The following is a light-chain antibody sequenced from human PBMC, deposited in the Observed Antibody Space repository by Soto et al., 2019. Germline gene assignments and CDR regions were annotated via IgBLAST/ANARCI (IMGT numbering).Light chain of an antibody. CDR3: YSAADNNRV. J-gene: IGLJ2*01. CDR1: VLAKKY. CDR2: KDS. Sequence: SYELTQPSAVSVSPGQTAMITCSGDVLAKKYARWFQQKPGQAPVLVIYKDSERPSGIPERFSGFSSGTTVTLTISGAQVEDEADYYCYSAADNNRVFGGGTKLTVL. V-gene: IGLV3-27*01.